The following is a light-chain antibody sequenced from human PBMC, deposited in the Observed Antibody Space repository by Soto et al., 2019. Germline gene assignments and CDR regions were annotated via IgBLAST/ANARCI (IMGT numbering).Light chain of an antibody. CDR2: AAS. V-gene: IGKV1-12*01. CDR3: QQTSSFPLT. Sequence: DIQMTQSPSFVSASVGDRVTITCRASQGIVRWLAWYQHKPGRAPKLLIHAASSLESGVPSRFSGSGSGTDFTLTISSLQPEDFATYYCQQTSSFPLTFGGGTKVEIK. CDR1: QGIVRW. J-gene: IGKJ4*01.